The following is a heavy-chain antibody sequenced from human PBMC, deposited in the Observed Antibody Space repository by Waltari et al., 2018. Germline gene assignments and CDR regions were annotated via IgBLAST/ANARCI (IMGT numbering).Heavy chain of an antibody. J-gene: IGHJ6*02. CDR1: GYTLTHLS. CDR3: AATAERIVGVYYYYYGMDV. V-gene: IGHV1-24*01. CDR2: VDPEDGKT. Sequence: QVQLVQSGAEVKKPGASVKVSCKVSGYTLTHLSMHWVRHAPGKGLEWMGGVDPEDGKTIDEQKYQGRVTMTEDTSTDTAYMELSSLRSEDTAVYYCAATAERIVGVYYYYYGMDVWGQGTTVTVSS. D-gene: IGHD1-26*01.